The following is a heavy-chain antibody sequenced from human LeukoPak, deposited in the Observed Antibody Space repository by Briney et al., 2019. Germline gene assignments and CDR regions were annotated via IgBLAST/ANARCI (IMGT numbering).Heavy chain of an antibody. CDR1: GGSISPYY. CDR3: TRDRRDGYNCVDY. J-gene: IGHJ4*02. D-gene: IGHD5-24*01. Sequence: PSETLSLTCTVSGGSISPYYWSWIRQPPGKGLEWIGYISYSGSTDYNPSLKSRVTISVDTSKNQFSLKLNSVTAADTAVYYCTRDRRDGYNCVDYWGQGTLVTVSS. CDR2: ISYSGST. V-gene: IGHV4-59*01.